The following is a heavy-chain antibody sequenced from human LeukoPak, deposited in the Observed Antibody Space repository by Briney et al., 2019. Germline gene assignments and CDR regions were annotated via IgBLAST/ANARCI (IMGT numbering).Heavy chain of an antibody. Sequence: PGGSLRLSCTASGFTLGDYGMSWLRQAPGKGLEWIGFIRNKGNGGTTEYAASVKGNFIISRDDSKSIAYLQMDSLETEDTGVYYCARGAYQFEHWGQGTLVTVSS. CDR3: ARGAYQFEH. D-gene: IGHD3-16*01. CDR2: IRNKGNGGTT. J-gene: IGHJ1*01. CDR1: GFTLGDYG. V-gene: IGHV3-49*03.